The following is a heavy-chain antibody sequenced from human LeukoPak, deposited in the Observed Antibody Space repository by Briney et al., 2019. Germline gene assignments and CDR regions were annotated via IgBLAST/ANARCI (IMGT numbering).Heavy chain of an antibody. CDR1: GGSFSGYY. Sequence: SETLSLTCAVYGGSFSGYYWSWIRQPPGKGLEWIGEINHSGSTNYNPSLKSRVTISVDTSKNQFSLKLSSVTAADTAVYYCARHTTEDTVVVPSNRSPFNCYMDVWGKGTTVTISS. CDR2: INHSGST. CDR3: ARHTTEDTVVVPSNRSPFNCYMDV. V-gene: IGHV4-34*01. D-gene: IGHD2-2*01. J-gene: IGHJ6*03.